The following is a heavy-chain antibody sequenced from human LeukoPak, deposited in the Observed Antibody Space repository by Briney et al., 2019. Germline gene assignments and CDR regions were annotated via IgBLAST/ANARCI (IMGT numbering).Heavy chain of an antibody. CDR3: AKGGAQV. V-gene: IGHV3-23*01. J-gene: IGHJ4*02. CDR2: ISSSGGST. Sequence: GGSLRHSCAASGVTFSSDAMRWVRQAPGKGLEWVSAISSSGGSTYYADSVRGRFIISRDSSKNTLYLQMNSLRAEDTAVYYCAKGGAQVGGQGTLVTVSS. D-gene: IGHD1-26*01. CDR1: GVTFSSDA.